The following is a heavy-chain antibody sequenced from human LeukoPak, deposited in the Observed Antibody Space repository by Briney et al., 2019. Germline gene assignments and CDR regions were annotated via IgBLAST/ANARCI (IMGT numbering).Heavy chain of an antibody. J-gene: IGHJ4*02. CDR3: ARGRVLLAYCGGDCYHSWRRGAYFDY. CDR1: GGSFSGYY. D-gene: IGHD2-21*02. V-gene: IGHV4-34*01. CDR2: INHSGST. Sequence: SETLSLTCAVYGGSFSGYYWSWLRQPPGKGLEWLGEINHSGSTNYNPSLKSRVTISVDTSKNQFSLKMSSVTAADTAVYYCARGRVLLAYCGGDCYHSWRRGAYFDYWGQGTLVTVSS.